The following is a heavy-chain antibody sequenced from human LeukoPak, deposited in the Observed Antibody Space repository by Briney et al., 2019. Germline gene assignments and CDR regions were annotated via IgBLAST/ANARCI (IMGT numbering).Heavy chain of an antibody. CDR2: FDPEDGET. J-gene: IGHJ4*01. V-gene: IGHV1-24*01. CDR1: GYTFTGYY. CDR3: ATDRWFGELFG. D-gene: IGHD3-10*01. Sequence: ASVKVSCKASGYTFTGYYMHWVQQAPGKGLEWMGGFDPEDGETIYAQKFQGRVTMTEDTSTDTAYMELSSLRSEDTAVYYCATDRWFGELFGWGQEPWSPSPQ.